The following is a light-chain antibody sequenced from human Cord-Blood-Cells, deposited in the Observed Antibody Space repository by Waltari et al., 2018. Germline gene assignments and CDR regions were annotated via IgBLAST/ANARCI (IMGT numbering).Light chain of an antibody. CDR2: EGS. Sequence: QSALTQPASVSGSPGQSLTIPWPGTSSDVGGYNLVSWYQQHPGKAPKLMIYEGSKRPSGVSNRFSGSKSGNTASLTISGLQAEDEADYYCCSYAGSSTWVFGGGTKLTVL. V-gene: IGLV2-23*01. CDR1: SSDVGGYNL. J-gene: IGLJ3*02. CDR3: CSYAGSSTWV.